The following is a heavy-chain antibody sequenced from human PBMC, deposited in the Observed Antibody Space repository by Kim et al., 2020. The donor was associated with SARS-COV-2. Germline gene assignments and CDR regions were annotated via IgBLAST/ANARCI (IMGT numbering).Heavy chain of an antibody. V-gene: IGHV4-34*01. J-gene: IGHJ5*02. CDR3: ALLYSSSLFDP. Sequence: SETLSLTCAVYGGSFSGYYWSWIRQPPGKGLEWIGEINHSGSTNYNPSLKSRVTISVDTSKNQFSLKLSSVTAADTAVYYCALLYSSSLFDPWGQGTLVTVSS. D-gene: IGHD6-6*01. CDR2: INHSGST. CDR1: GGSFSGYY.